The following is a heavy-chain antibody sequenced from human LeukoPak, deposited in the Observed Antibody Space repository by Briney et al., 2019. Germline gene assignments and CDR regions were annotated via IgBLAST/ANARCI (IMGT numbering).Heavy chain of an antibody. CDR2: INHSGST. Sequence: PSETLSLTCAVYGGSFSGYYWSRIRQPPGKGLEWIGEINHSGSTNYNPSLKSRVTISVDKSKNQFSLKLSSVTAADTAVYYCARRSVAVYFDYWGQGTLVTVSS. CDR3: ARRSVAVYFDY. J-gene: IGHJ4*02. V-gene: IGHV4-34*01. D-gene: IGHD6-6*01. CDR1: GGSFSGYY.